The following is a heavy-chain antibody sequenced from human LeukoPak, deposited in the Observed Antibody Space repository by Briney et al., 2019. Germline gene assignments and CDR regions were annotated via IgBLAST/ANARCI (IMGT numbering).Heavy chain of an antibody. J-gene: IGHJ4*02. V-gene: IGHV1-8*01. Sequence: ASVKVSCKASGYTFTSYDINWVRQATGQGLEWMGWMNPNSGDTGYAQMFQGRVTMTRNTSISTAYMELSSLRSEDTAVYYCARVGPTSGGDYWGQGTLVTVSS. CDR2: MNPNSGDT. CDR1: GYTFTSYD. D-gene: IGHD5-12*01. CDR3: ARVGPTSGGDY.